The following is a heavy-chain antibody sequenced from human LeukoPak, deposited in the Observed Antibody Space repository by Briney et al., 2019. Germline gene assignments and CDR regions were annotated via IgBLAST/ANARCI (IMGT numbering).Heavy chain of an antibody. CDR2: ISSSSSYI. D-gene: IGHD4/OR15-4a*01. V-gene: IGHV3-21*04. Sequence: GGSLRLSCAASGFTFSSYSMNWVRQAPGKGLEWVSSISSSSSYIYYADSVKGRFTISRDNAKNSLYLQMNSLRAEDTAVYYCAKGPRVPYYYYGMDVWGQGTTVTVSS. CDR1: GFTFSSYS. CDR3: AKGPRVPYYYYGMDV. J-gene: IGHJ6*02.